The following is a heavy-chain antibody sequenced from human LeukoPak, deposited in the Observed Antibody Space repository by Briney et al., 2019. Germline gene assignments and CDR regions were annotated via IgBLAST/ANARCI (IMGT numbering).Heavy chain of an antibody. CDR1: GFTFSSYS. CDR2: ISSSSSYI. V-gene: IGHV3-21*01. D-gene: IGHD6-13*01. J-gene: IGHJ3*02. Sequence: GGSLRLSCAASGFTFSSYSMNWVRQAPGKGLEWVSSISSSSSYIYYTDSVKGRFTISRDNAKNSLYLQMNSLRAEDTAVCYCASGTEGAFDIWGQGTMVTVSS. CDR3: ASGTEGAFDI.